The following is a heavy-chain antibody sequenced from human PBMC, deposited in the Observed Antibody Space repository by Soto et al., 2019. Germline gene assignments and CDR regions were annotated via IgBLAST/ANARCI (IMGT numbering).Heavy chain of an antibody. V-gene: IGHV1-69*06. CDR3: ARLLSVYDFIDF. CDR1: GGTLTRDA. J-gene: IGHJ4*01. CDR2: IIPIFGTA. Sequence: SVQGSCKASGGTLTRDAISWVRQAPGQGLEWMGGIIPIFGTANYAQKFQGRVTISADKSISTAFLQWSSLEASDTAMYYCARLLSVYDFIDFWGPGTLVTVSS. D-gene: IGHD3-3*01.